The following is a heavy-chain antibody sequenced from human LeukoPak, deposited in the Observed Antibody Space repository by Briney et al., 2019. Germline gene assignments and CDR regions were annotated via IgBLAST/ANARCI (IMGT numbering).Heavy chain of an antibody. CDR2: INAGNGNT. J-gene: IGHJ6*04. CDR1: GYTFTSYA. V-gene: IGHV1-3*01. D-gene: IGHD3-10*01. CDR3: ARVITMVRGHGMDV. Sequence: ASVKVSCKASGYTFTSYAMHWVRQAPGQRVEWMGWINAGNGNTKYSQKFQGRVTITRDTSASTAYMELSSLRSEDTAVYYCARVITMVRGHGMDVWGKGTTVTVSS.